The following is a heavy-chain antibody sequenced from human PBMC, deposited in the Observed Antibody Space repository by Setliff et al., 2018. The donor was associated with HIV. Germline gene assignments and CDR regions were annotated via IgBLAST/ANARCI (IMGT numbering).Heavy chain of an antibody. V-gene: IGHV1-3*01. J-gene: IGHJ4*02. CDR1: GDTFTTYA. CDR3: AIGSSNWPHRPNNYYFDY. CDR2: INAGNGDT. D-gene: IGHD6-13*01. Sequence: ASVKVSCKASGDTFTTYALHWVRQAPGQRLEWMGWINAGNGDTKSSQKFQGRVTITRDTSASTAYMELSSLRSEDTGVYYCAIGSSNWPHRPNNYYFDYWGQGTQVTVS.